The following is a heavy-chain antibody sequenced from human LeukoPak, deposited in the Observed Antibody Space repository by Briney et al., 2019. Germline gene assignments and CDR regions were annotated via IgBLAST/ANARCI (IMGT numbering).Heavy chain of an antibody. CDR3: TTGLYCGGDCYSHYFDY. Sequence: GGSLRLSCAASGFTFSNAWMSWVRQAPGKGLEWVGRIKSKTDGGTTDYAAPVKGRFTISRDDSKNTLYLQMNSLKTEDTAVYYCTTGLYCGGDCYSHYFDYWGQGTLVTVSS. CDR1: GFTFSNAW. J-gene: IGHJ4*02. CDR2: IKSKTDGGTT. D-gene: IGHD2-21*02. V-gene: IGHV3-15*01.